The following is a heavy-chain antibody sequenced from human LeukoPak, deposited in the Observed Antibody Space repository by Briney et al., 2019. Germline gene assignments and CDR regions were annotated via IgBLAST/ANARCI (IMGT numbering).Heavy chain of an antibody. Sequence: SSVKVSCKASGGTFSSYAISWVRQAPGQGLEWMGGIIPIFGTANYAQKFQGRVTITTDESTSTAYMELSSLRSEDTAVYYCARARAVAGNGDFDYWGQGALVTVSS. V-gene: IGHV1-69*05. D-gene: IGHD6-19*01. CDR3: ARARAVAGNGDFDY. CDR2: IIPIFGTA. CDR1: GGTFSSYA. J-gene: IGHJ4*02.